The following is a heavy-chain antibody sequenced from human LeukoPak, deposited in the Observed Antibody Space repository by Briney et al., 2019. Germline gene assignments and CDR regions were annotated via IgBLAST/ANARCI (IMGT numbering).Heavy chain of an antibody. J-gene: IGHJ4*02. V-gene: IGHV3-64D*06. Sequence: GGSLRLSCSASGFTFSTHSMHWVRQAPGKGLEYVSAISSSGESTYFSDSVRGRFTISRDNSKNTLYLQMSSLRAEDMAVYYCVKGGGGGWYDYWGQGTLVTVSS. CDR1: GFTFSTHS. D-gene: IGHD6-19*01. CDR2: ISSSGEST. CDR3: VKGGGGGWYDY.